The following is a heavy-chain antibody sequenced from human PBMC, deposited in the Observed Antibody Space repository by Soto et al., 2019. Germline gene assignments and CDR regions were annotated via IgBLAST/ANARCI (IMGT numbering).Heavy chain of an antibody. D-gene: IGHD1-1*01. CDR2: IHGGGGAT. CDR1: GFTFSAYA. V-gene: IGHV3-23*01. Sequence: EVQLLESGGGLVQPGGSLRLSCAASGFTFSAYAMGWVRQAPGKGLEWVSTIHGGGGATHYADSVKGRFTISRDDFKNTLYAQMNSLGAEDKAVYYCAKFEGHPLEYWYLDFWGRGTLVTVSS. J-gene: IGHJ2*01. CDR3: AKFEGHPLEYWYLDF.